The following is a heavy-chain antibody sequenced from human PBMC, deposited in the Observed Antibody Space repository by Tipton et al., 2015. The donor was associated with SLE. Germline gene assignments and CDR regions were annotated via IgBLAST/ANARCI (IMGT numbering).Heavy chain of an antibody. Sequence: AGLVKPSETLSLTCAVYGGSFSGYYWSWIRQPPEKGLEWIGEINHSGSTNYNPSLKSRVTISVDTSKNQFSLKLSSVTAADTAVYYCARHRGYYEPGAFDIWGQGTLVTVSS. D-gene: IGHD3-22*01. CDR1: GGSFSGYY. CDR2: INHSGST. J-gene: IGHJ3*02. V-gene: IGHV4-34*01. CDR3: ARHRGYYEPGAFDI.